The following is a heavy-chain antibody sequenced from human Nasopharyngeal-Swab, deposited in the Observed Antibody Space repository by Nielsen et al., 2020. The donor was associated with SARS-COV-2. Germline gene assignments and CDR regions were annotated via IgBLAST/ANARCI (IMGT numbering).Heavy chain of an antibody. CDR2: ISYDGSNK. Sequence: GGSLRLSCAASGFTFSSYGMHWVRQAPGKGLEWVAVISYDGSNKYYADSVKGRFTISRDNSKNTLYLQVNSLRAEDTAVYYCAKDTGIAVAAIDYWGQGTLVTVSS. D-gene: IGHD6-19*01. CDR1: GFTFSSYG. J-gene: IGHJ4*02. CDR3: AKDTGIAVAAIDY. V-gene: IGHV3-30*18.